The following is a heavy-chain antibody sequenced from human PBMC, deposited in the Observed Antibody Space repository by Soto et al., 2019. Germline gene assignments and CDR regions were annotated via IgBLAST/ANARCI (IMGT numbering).Heavy chain of an antibody. CDR3: ARTDNVGYYPY. CDR2: IYHSGTT. Sequence: SETLSLTCAVSGDSISRGYHWAWIRQHPGKGLEWVASIYHSGTTYYNPSLTGRLTISVYTYKNEFSLKVSSVTAADSAVYYCARTDNVGYYPYCGKGIMVIVSS. V-gene: IGHV4-38-2*01. CDR1: GDSISRGYH. D-gene: IGHD3-3*01. J-gene: IGHJ4*02.